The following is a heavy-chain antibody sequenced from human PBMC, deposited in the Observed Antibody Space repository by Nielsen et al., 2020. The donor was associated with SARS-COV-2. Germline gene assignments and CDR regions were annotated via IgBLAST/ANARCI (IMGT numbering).Heavy chain of an antibody. D-gene: IGHD6-6*01. J-gene: IGHJ4*02. CDR3: ARDLFSSSSSVDY. Sequence: ASVKVSCKASGYTFTSYAMNWVRQAPGQGLEWMGWINTNTGNLTYAQGFTGRFVFSLDTSVSTAYLQICSLKAEETAVYYCARDLFSSSSSVDYWGQGTLVTVSS. CDR1: GYTFTSYA. CDR2: INTNTGNL. V-gene: IGHV7-4-1*01.